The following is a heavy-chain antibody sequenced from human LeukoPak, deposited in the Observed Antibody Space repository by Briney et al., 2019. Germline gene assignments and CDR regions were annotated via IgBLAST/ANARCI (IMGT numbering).Heavy chain of an antibody. CDR1: GFTFSSYA. CDR2: ISSNGGST. V-gene: IGHV3-64D*06. D-gene: IGHD2-15*01. CDR3: VKDGLGYCSGGSCYYFDY. Sequence: QPGGSLRLSCSASGFTFSSYAMHWVRQAPGKGLEYVSAISSNGGSTYYADSVKGRFTISRDNSKNTLYLQMSSLRAEDTAVYYCVKDGLGYCSGGSCYYFDYWGQGTLVTVSS. J-gene: IGHJ4*02.